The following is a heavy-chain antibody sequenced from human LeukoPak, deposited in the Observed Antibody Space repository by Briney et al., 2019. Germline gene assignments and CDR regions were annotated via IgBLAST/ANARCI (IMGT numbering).Heavy chain of an antibody. CDR2: ISAYDGDT. D-gene: IGHD3-10*01. CDR1: GYSFTKYG. CDR3: AREGMVQGVFFDY. Sequence: SVKVSCQASGYSFTKYGISWVRQAPGQGLEWMGWISAYDGDTNLAQNLQGRVTMTTDTSTSTAYMELRGLRSDDTAVYYCAREGMVQGVFFDYWGQGTLFTVSS. V-gene: IGHV1-18*04. J-gene: IGHJ4*02.